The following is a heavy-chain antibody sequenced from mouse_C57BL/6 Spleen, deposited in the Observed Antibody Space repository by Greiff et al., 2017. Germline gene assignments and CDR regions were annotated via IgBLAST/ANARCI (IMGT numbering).Heavy chain of an antibody. V-gene: IGHV1-19*01. Sequence: EVQLQQSGPVLVKPGASVKMSCKASGYTFTDYYMNWVKQSHGKSLEWIGVINPYNGGTSYNQKFKGKATLTVDKSSSTAYMELNSLTSEDSAVYYCARGYYGSRYYFDYWGQGTTLTVSS. J-gene: IGHJ2*01. CDR1: GYTFTDYY. CDR2: INPYNGGT. CDR3: ARGYYGSRYYFDY. D-gene: IGHD1-1*01.